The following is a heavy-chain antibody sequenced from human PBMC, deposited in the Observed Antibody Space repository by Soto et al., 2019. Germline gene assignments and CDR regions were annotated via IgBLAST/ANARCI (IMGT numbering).Heavy chain of an antibody. V-gene: IGHV1-18*01. Sequence: GASVKVSCKASGYIFTSYGISWVRQAPGQGLEWMGWIAAYNGNTKYAQKIHGRITMTIEPSTSTANKKLRSLRSDDTAVYYCARSPRNWGFDYWGLGTLVTVSS. D-gene: IGHD7-27*01. CDR3: ARSPRNWGFDY. J-gene: IGHJ4*02. CDR1: GYIFTSYG. CDR2: IAAYNGNT.